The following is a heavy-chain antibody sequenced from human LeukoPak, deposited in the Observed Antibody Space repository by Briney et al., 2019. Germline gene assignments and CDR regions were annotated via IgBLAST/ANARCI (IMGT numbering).Heavy chain of an antibody. CDR3: ARSNTIFGVVTPSDY. V-gene: IGHV1-18*01. Sequence: GASVKVSCKASGYTFTSYGISWARQAPGQGLEWMGWISAYNGNTNYAQKLQGRVTMTTDTTTSTAYMELRSLRSDDTAVYYCARSNTIFGVVTPSDYWGQGTLVTVSS. D-gene: IGHD3-3*01. CDR2: ISAYNGNT. J-gene: IGHJ4*02. CDR1: GYTFTSYG.